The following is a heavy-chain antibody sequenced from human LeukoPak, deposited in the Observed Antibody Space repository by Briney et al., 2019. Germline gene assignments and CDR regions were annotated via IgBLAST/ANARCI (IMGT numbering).Heavy chain of an antibody. J-gene: IGHJ4*02. CDR3: TRDASYSSGWYTMDGTDY. CDR1: GFTFGDYA. CDR2: IRSKAYGGTT. Sequence: SGGSLRLSCTASGFTFGDYAMSWVRQAPGKGLEWVGFIRSKAYGGTTEYAASVKGRFTISRDDSKSIAYLQMNSLKTEDTAVYYCTRDASYSSGWYTMDGTDYWGQGTLVTVSS. V-gene: IGHV3-49*04. D-gene: IGHD6-19*01.